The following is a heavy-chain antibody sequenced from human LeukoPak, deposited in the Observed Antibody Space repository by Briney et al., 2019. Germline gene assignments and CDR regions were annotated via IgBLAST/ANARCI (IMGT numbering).Heavy chain of an antibody. CDR1: GFTFSSYW. D-gene: IGHD6-13*01. Sequence: GGSLRLSCAASGFTFSSYWMSWVRRTPGKGLEWVANINQDGDEKYYVDSVKGRFTISRDNAKNSLYLQMNSLRAEDAAVYYCTRARIKLGYSSSWPTHYLDYWGQGTLVTVSS. V-gene: IGHV3-7*01. J-gene: IGHJ4*02. CDR2: INQDGDEK. CDR3: TRARIKLGYSSSWPTHYLDY.